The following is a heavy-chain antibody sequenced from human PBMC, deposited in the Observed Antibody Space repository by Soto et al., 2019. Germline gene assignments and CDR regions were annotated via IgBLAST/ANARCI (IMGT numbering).Heavy chain of an antibody. D-gene: IGHD2-2*01. V-gene: IGHV3-23*01. CDR3: AKSSSRAHYYAMDV. Sequence: PGGFLRLSCAASGFTFSSYAMNWVRQAPGKGLEWVAGVSASGGGTSYADSVKGRFTISRDNSKDTLYLQMNSLRAEDTAVYYCAKSSSRAHYYAMDVWGQGTTVTVSS. CDR2: VSASGGGT. J-gene: IGHJ6*02. CDR1: GFTFSSYA.